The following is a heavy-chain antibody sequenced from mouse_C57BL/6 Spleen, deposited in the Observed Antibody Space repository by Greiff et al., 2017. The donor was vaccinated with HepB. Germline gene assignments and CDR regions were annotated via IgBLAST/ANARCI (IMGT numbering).Heavy chain of an antibody. CDR2: IYPGDGDT. J-gene: IGHJ2*01. D-gene: IGHD1-1*01. V-gene: IGHV1-80*01. CDR3: ARRGPITTVVPFDY. CDR1: GYAFSSYW. Sequence: VMLVESGAELVKPGASVKISCKASGYAFSSYWMNWVKQRPGKGLEWIGQIYPGDGDTNYNGKFKGKATLTADKSSSTAYMQLSSLTSEDSAVYFCARRGPITTVVPFDYWGQGTTLTVSS.